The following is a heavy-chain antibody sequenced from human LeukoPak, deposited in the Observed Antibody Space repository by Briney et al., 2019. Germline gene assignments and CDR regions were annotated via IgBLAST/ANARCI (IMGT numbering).Heavy chain of an antibody. CDR2: MNTNSGNT. Sequence: ASVKVSCKASGYPFTSYNINWVRQATGQGLEWMGWMNTNSGNTGYSQNFQGRVTMTRDTSISTAYMELSSLMSEDTAVYYCARGLPKAVFGVVIEDWGQGTLVTASS. CDR1: GYPFTSYN. J-gene: IGHJ4*02. V-gene: IGHV1-8*01. CDR3: ARGLPKAVFGVVIED. D-gene: IGHD3-3*01.